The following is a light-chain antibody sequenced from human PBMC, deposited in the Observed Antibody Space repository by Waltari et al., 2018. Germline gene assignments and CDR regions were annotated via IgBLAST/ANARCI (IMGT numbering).Light chain of an antibody. CDR1: RPNIGAGYA. V-gene: IGLV1-40*01. J-gene: IGLJ1*01. CDR3: QSYDSSLSGCV. CDR2: GNS. Sequence: QSVLTQPPSVSGAPGQRVTIPCTGSRPNIGAGYAVHWYQQLPGTAPKLLIYGNSNRPSGVPDRFSGSKSGTSASLAITGLQAEDEADYYCQSYDSSLSGCVFGTGTKVTVL.